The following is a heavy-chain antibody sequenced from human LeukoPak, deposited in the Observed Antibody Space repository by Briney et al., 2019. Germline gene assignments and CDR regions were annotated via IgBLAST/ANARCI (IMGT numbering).Heavy chain of an antibody. CDR1: GFTFSSYA. V-gene: IGHV3-23*01. D-gene: IGHD3-22*01. CDR3: AKDRRYYYDSSGYS. Sequence: GGSLRLSCAASGFTFSSYAMSWVRQAPGKGLEWVSAISGSGGSTYYADSVKGRFTISRDNSKNTLYLQMNSLRAEDTAVCYCAKDRRYYYDSSGYSWGQGTLVTVSS. CDR2: ISGSGGST. J-gene: IGHJ4*02.